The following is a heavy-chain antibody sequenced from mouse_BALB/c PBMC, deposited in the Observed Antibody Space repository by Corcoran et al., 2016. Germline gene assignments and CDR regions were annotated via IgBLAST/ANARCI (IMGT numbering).Heavy chain of an antibody. D-gene: IGHD2-4*01. CDR3: ASSMITTRAWFAY. CDR2: ILPGSGST. Sequence: QVQLQQSGAELMKPGASVKISCKATGYTFSSYWIEWVKQRPGHGLEWIGEILPGSGSTNYNEKFKGKATFTADTSSNTAYMQLSSLTSEDSAVYYWASSMITTRAWFAYWGQGTLVTVSA. CDR1: GYTFSSYW. V-gene: IGHV1-9*01. J-gene: IGHJ3*01.